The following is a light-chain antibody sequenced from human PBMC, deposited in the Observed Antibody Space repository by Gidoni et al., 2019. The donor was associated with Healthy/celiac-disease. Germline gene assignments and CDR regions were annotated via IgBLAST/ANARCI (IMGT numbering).Light chain of an antibody. Sequence: DIVMTQSPDSLAASLGERATINCKSSQSVLYSSNNKNYLAWYQQKPGQPPKLRIYWASTRESGVPDRFSGSGSGTDFTLTISSLQAEDVAVYYCQQYYSTPLTFGGXTKVEIK. CDR3: QQYYSTPLT. CDR2: WAS. J-gene: IGKJ4*01. CDR1: QSVLYSSNNKNY. V-gene: IGKV4-1*01.